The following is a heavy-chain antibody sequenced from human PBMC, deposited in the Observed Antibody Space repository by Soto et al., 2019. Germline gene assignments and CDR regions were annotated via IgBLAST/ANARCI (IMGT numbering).Heavy chain of an antibody. D-gene: IGHD6-19*01. CDR1: GYTFPNYG. V-gene: IGHV1-18*01. CDR2: INTYNGNT. J-gene: IGHJ6*02. CDR3: ARDLRTVAGIYYYYYGMDV. Sequence: GASVKVSCKASGYTFPNYGINWVRQAPGQGLEWMGWINTYNGNTNYAQEFQGRVTMTTDTSTSTVYMELRSLRSDDTAVYYCARDLRTVAGIYYYYYGMDVWGQGTTVTASS.